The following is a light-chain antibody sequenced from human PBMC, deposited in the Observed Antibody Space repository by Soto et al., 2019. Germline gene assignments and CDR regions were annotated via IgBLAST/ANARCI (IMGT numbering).Light chain of an antibody. J-gene: IGKJ1*01. CDR3: QQYNNWPRT. CDR1: QSDSSN. CDR2: GAS. V-gene: IGKV3-15*01. Sequence: EIVMTQSPATLSVSPGERATLSCRASQSDSSNLAWYQRKPGQAPRLLIYGASTRATGIPARFSGSGSGTEFTLTISSLQSEDFAVYYCQQYNNWPRTFGQGTKV.